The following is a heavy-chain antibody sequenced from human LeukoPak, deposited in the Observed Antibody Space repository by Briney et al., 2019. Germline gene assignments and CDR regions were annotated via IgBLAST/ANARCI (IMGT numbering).Heavy chain of an antibody. J-gene: IGHJ1*01. CDR2: IYYSGST. Sequence: SETLSLTCTVSGGSISSYYWSWIRQPPGKGLEWIGYIYYSGSTNYNPSLKSRVTISVDTSKNQFSLKLSSVTAADTAVYYCAGVAPSFTWFGELSGYFQHWGQGTLVTVSS. V-gene: IGHV4-59*01. D-gene: IGHD3-10*01. CDR1: GGSISSYY. CDR3: AGVAPSFTWFGELSGYFQH.